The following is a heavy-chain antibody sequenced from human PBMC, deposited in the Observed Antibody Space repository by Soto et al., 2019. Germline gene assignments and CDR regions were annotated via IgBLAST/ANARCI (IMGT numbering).Heavy chain of an antibody. CDR1: GYTFTSYD. CDR3: ARGAYYDFWSGYYQNAFDI. CDR2: MNPNSGNT. Sequence: VASVEVSCKASGYTFTSYDINWVRQATGQGLEWMGWMNPNSGNTGYAQKFQGRVTMTRNTSISTAYMELSSLRSEDTAVYYCARGAYYDFWSGYYQNAFDISGQGTMVTVSS. D-gene: IGHD3-3*01. J-gene: IGHJ3*02. V-gene: IGHV1-8*01.